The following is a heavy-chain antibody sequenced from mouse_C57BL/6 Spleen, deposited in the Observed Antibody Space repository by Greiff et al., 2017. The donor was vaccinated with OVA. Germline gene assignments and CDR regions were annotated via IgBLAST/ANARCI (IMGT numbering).Heavy chain of an antibody. V-gene: IGHV5-15*01. CDR2: ISNLAYSI. J-gene: IGHJ1*03. CDR1: GFTFSDYG. CDR3: ARQDSKWYFDV. D-gene: IGHD2-5*01. Sequence: EVQVVESGGGLVQPGGSLKLSCAASGFTFSDYGMAWVRQAPRKGPEWVAFISNLAYSIYYADTVTGRFTISRENAKNTLYLEMSSLRSEDTAMYYCARQDSKWYFDVWGTGTTVTVSS.